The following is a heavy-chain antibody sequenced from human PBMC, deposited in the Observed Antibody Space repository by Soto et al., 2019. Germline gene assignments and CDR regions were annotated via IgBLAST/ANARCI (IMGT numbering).Heavy chain of an antibody. CDR3: ARGITGTIYYYYGMDV. Sequence: LRLSCAASGFTFSSYAMSWVRQAPGKGLEWVSATSGSGGSTYYADSVKGRFTISRDNSKNTLYLQMNSLRAEDTAVYYCARGITGTIYYYYGMDVWGQGTTVTVSS. CDR1: GFTFSSYA. CDR2: TSGSGGST. J-gene: IGHJ6*02. D-gene: IGHD1-7*01. V-gene: IGHV3-23*01.